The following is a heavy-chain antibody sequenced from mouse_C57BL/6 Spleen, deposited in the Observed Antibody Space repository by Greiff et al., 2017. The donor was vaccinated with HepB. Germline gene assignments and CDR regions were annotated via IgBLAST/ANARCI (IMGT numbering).Heavy chain of an antibody. CDR2: IYPRSGNT. CDR1: GYTFTSYG. D-gene: IGHD3-2*02. Sequence: VQLQQSGAELARPGASVKLSCKASGYTFTSYGISWVKQRTGQGLEWIGEIYPRSGNTYYNEKFKGKATLTADKSSSTAYMVLRSLTSEDSAVYFCARRGAAQGAWFAYWGQGTLVTVSA. CDR3: ARRGAAQGAWFAY. J-gene: IGHJ3*01. V-gene: IGHV1-81*01.